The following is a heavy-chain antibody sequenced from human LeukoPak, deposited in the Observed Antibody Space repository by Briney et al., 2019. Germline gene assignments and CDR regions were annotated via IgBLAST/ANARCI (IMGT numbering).Heavy chain of an antibody. D-gene: IGHD3-10*01. CDR3: ARRNYGSTNRWFDP. J-gene: IGHJ5*02. V-gene: IGHV1-8*01. Sequence: ASVKVSCKASGYTFTSYDINWVRQATGQGLEWMGWMNPNSGNTGYAQKFRGRVTMTRDTSISTAYMELSSLRSEDTAVYYCARRNYGSTNRWFDPWGQGTLVTVSS. CDR1: GYTFTSYD. CDR2: MNPNSGNT.